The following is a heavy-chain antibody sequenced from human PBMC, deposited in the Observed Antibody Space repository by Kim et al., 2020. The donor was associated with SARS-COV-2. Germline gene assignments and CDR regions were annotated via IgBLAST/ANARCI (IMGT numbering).Heavy chain of an antibody. J-gene: IGHJ5*02. V-gene: IGHV3-72*01. CDR3: VMRITGTTT. D-gene: IGHD1-7*01. CDR2: SRNKVNSYTT. CDR1: GITSSDHF. Sequence: GGSLRLSCVASGITSSDHFMDWVRQAPGEGLEWLCRSRNKVNSYTTEYAASVKGRFTISRDDSKNSLYLQMNSLKTEDTAMYFCVMRITGTTTWGQGTLVTVSS.